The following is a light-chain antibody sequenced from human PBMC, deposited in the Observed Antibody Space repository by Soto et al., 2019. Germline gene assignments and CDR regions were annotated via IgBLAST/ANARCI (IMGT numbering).Light chain of an antibody. V-gene: IGLV1-40*01. CDR1: SSNIGAGYE. CDR3: QSYDSSLSGYV. CDR2: ENN. J-gene: IGLJ1*01. Sequence: QSVLTQPPSVSAAPGQRVTISCTGSSSNIGAGYEAHWYQQVPGTAPKLLIYENNNRTSGVPDRFSGSNSGTSASLAITGLQAEDEAEYYCQSYDSSLSGYVFGTGTKLTVL.